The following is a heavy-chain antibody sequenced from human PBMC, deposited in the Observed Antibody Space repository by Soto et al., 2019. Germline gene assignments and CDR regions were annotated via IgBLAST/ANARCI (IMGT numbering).Heavy chain of an antibody. J-gene: IGHJ4*02. CDR1: GGTFNSFA. D-gene: IGHD5-18*01. CDR2: IIPMFGTA. Sequence: QVQLVQSGAEVKKPGSSVKVSCKASGGTFNSFAISWVRQAPGQGLEWMGGIIPMFGTANYAQRFQDRVTITADESTNTVYMELSSLRSEDTAVYFCASGIQLWLRRINNGYSGWGQGTLVTVSS. V-gene: IGHV1-69*12. CDR3: ASGIQLWLRRINNGYSG.